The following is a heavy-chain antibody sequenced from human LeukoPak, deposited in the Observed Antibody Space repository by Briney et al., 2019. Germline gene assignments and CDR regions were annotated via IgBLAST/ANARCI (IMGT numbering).Heavy chain of an antibody. Sequence: EASVKVSCKASGGTFSSYAISWVRQAPGQGLEWMGRIIPIPGIANYAQKFQGRVTITADKSTSTAYMELSSLRSEDTAVYYCVSGALGDHYYYYGMDVWGQGTTVTVSS. CDR3: VSGALGDHYYYYGMDV. V-gene: IGHV1-69*04. CDR1: GGTFSSYA. J-gene: IGHJ6*02. D-gene: IGHD3-16*01. CDR2: IIPIPGIA.